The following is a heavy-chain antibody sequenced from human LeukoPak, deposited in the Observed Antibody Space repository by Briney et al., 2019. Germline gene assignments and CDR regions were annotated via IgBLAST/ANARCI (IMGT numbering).Heavy chain of an antibody. D-gene: IGHD6-19*01. CDR3: ARSSGWSPYYFYMDV. V-gene: IGHV4-59*01. Sequence: SETLSLTCTVSGDSISNYYWSWIRQPPGKGLEWIGYIYYSGGTNYNPSLKSRVTISVDTSKNQFSLKLSSVTAADTAVYYCARSSGWSPYYFYMDVWVKGTTVTVSS. J-gene: IGHJ6*03. CDR1: GDSISNYY. CDR2: IYYSGGT.